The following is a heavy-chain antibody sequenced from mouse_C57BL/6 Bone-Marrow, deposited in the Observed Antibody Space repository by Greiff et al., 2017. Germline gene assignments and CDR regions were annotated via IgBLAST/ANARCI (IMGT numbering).Heavy chain of an antibody. Sequence: VKLVESGAELVKPGASVTLSCKASGYTFTSYYIHWVKQRPGQGLEWIGWIYPGSGNTTYNEKFKGKATLTADPSSSTAYMQLSSLTSEDSAVYYCASPSYYSNWYFDVWGTGTTVTVSS. D-gene: IGHD2-5*01. CDR2: IYPGSGNT. CDR1: GYTFTSYY. V-gene: IGHV1-66*01. CDR3: ASPSYYSNWYFDV. J-gene: IGHJ1*03.